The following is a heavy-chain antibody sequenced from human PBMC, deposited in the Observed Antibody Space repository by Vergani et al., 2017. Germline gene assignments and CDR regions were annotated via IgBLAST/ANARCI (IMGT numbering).Heavy chain of an antibody. D-gene: IGHD1/OR15-1a*01. Sequence: QVQLVESGGGLVKPGGSLRLSCAASGFTFSDYYMSWIRQAPGKGLEWVSYISSSSSYTTYADSVKGRFTISRDNAKTSLYLQMNSLRAEDTAVYYCASGIIPNFGRLDQYYYYGMDVWGQGTTVTVSS. CDR2: ISSSSSYT. J-gene: IGHJ6*02. CDR3: ASGIIPNFGRLDQYYYYGMDV. CDR1: GFTFSDYY. V-gene: IGHV3-11*05.